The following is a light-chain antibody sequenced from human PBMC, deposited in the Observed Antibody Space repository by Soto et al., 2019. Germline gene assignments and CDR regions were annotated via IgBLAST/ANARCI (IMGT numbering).Light chain of an antibody. CDR1: SSDVANYNL. CDR2: EGS. J-gene: IGLJ1*01. V-gene: IGLV2-23*01. CDR3: SFYAVNSLARHV. Sequence: QSVLTQPASVSGSPGQSITISCTGASSDVANYNLVSWYQQHPGKAPRLMIYEGSERPSGVSNRFSGSKSGNTASLTISGLQAEDEADYYCSFYAVNSLARHVFRPGTDLTVL.